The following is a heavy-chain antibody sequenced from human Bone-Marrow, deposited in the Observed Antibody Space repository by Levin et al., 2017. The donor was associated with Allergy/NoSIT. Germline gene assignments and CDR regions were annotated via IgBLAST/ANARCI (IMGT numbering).Heavy chain of an antibody. J-gene: IGHJ6*02. Sequence: TLSLTCTFSGFSLTTSGLSVSWIRQPPGKALEWLAIIDWDDEKYYSASLKSRLTISKDTSKNQVVLTMTTMDPVDTGTYFCARTIVRGTPYYYHGMDVWGQGTTVTVSS. D-gene: IGHD1-14*01. CDR1: GFSLTTSGLS. V-gene: IGHV2-70*13. CDR3: ARTIVRGTPYYYHGMDV. CDR2: IDWDDEK.